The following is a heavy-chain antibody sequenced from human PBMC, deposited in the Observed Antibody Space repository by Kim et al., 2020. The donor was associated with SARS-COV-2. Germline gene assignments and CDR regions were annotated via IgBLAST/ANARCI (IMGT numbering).Heavy chain of an antibody. V-gene: IGHV4-59*01. Sequence: SETLSLTCTVSGGSISSYYWSWIRQPPGKGLEWIGYIYYSGSTNYNPSLKSRVTISVDTSKNQFSLKLSSVTAADTAVYYCAREGSGWYTLDYWGQGTLVTVSS. D-gene: IGHD6-19*01. CDR1: GGSISSYY. CDR3: AREGSGWYTLDY. CDR2: IYYSGST. J-gene: IGHJ4*02.